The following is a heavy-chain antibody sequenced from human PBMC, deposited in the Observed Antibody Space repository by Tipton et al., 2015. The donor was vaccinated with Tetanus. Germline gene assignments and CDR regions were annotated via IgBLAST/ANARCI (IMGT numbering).Heavy chain of an antibody. Sequence: TLSLTCAVYGGSFSGYYWSWIRQPPGKGLEWIGEINHSGSTNYNPSLKSRVTISVDTSKNQFSLKVSSVTAADTAVYYCARPHYQYWYFDLWGRGTLVTVSS. CDR3: ARPHYQYWYFDL. CDR2: INHSGST. V-gene: IGHV4-34*01. J-gene: IGHJ2*01. D-gene: IGHD2-2*01. CDR1: GGSFSGYY.